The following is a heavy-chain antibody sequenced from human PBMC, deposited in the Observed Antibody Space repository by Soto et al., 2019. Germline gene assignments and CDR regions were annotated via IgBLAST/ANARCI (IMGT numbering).Heavy chain of an antibody. D-gene: IGHD2-15*01. J-gene: IGHJ6*02. CDR2: IYRDGKT. V-gene: IGHV3-53*02. Sequence: EGQLVETGGGLIQPGGSLRLSCAASDFTVGTNYMSWVRRAPGRGLEWVSIIYRDGKTYYADSVRGRFIISRDDSKNTLDLQMNSLRAEDTAIYYCAREAFTVSGGTSPVRGGGIDVWGQGTTVTVSS. CDR1: DFTVGTNY. CDR3: AREAFTVSGGTSPVRGGGIDV.